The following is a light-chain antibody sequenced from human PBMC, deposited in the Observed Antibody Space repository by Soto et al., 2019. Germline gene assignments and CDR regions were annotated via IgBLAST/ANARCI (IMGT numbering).Light chain of an antibody. CDR2: GNS. J-gene: IGLJ1*01. Sequence: QSVLTQPPSVSGAPGQRVTISCTGSSSNIGAGYDVHWYQQLPGTAPKLLIYGNSNRPSGVPDRFSGSKSGTSASLAITGIQAEDEADYYCQSYDSSMSGRYVFGTGNKVTVL. CDR3: QSYDSSMSGRYV. CDR1: SSNIGAGYD. V-gene: IGLV1-40*01.